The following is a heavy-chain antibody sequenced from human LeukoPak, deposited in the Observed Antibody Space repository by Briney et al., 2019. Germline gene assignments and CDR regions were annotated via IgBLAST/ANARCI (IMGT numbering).Heavy chain of an antibody. CDR1: GFTFSSYW. J-gene: IGHJ4*02. CDR2: IKQDRSEK. D-gene: IGHD3-22*01. V-gene: IGHV3-7*01. Sequence: GGSLRLSCVPSGFTFSSYWMSWVRQAPGKGLEWVANIKQDRSEKYYVGSVKGRFIISRDNAKNSLYLQMNSLRAEDTAVYYCARAMEPYYDSNGCDYWGQGTPVTVSS. CDR3: ARAMEPYYDSNGCDY.